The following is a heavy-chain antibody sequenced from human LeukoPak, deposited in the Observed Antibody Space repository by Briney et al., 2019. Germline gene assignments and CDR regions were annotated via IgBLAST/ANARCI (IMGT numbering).Heavy chain of an antibody. J-gene: IGHJ4*02. CDR3: ALLGHVGATYEEAY. D-gene: IGHD1-26*01. CDR2: ISPYNGNT. CDR1: GYTFTSYG. V-gene: IGHV1-18*01. Sequence: GASVKVSCKASGYTFTSYGISWVRQAPGQGLEWMGWISPYNGNTNYVQKLQGRVTMTTDTSTSTAYMELRSLRSDDTAVYYCALLGHVGATYEEAYWGQGTLVTVSS.